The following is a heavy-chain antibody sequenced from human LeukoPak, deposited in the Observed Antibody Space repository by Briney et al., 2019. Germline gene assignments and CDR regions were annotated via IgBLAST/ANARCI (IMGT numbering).Heavy chain of an antibody. CDR2: IYTSGTT. D-gene: IGHD3-9*01. J-gene: IGHJ4*02. CDR1: GGSRGSFY. CDR3: AIETPSPRALRYLYS. V-gene: IGHV4-4*07. Sequence: PSETLSLTCTVSGGSRGSFYWSWIRQPAGKGLEWIGRIYTSGTTNYNPSLKSRVTMSVDTSKNQVSLKLSSVTAADTAVYYCAIETPSPRALRYLYSWGQKT.